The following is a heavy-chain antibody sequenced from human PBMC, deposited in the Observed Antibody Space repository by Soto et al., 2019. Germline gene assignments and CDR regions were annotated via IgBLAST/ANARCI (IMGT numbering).Heavy chain of an antibody. J-gene: IGHJ4*02. CDR1: GFTFSSYW. Sequence: GGSLRLSCAASGFTFSSYWMSWVRQAPGKGLEWVANIKQDGSEKYYVDSVKGRFTISRDNAKNSLYLQMNSLRAEDTSVYYCARGSSASSRNKPLDYWGQGTLVTVSS. V-gene: IGHV3-7*01. CDR3: ARGSSASSRNKPLDY. CDR2: IKQDGSEK. D-gene: IGHD6-6*01.